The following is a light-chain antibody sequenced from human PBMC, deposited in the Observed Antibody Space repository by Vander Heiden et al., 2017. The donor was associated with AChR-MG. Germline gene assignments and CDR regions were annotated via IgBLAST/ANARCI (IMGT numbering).Light chain of an antibody. CDR1: QSVSSN. CDR2: GAS. Sequence: EIAMTQSPATLSVSPGERATLTCRASQSVSSNLDWYQQKPVQAPRLLIYGASTRANGIPDRFTGTGSWTEFTLTSSSRQSEDFAVYYLQQYNTWHPFGQATRLEIK. CDR3: QQYNTWHP. V-gene: IGKV3-15*01. J-gene: IGKJ5*01.